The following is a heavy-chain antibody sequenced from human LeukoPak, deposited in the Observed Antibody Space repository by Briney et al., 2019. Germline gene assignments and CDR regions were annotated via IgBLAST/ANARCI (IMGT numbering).Heavy chain of an antibody. CDR3: ANSGSRAWLFPYSFDY. J-gene: IGHJ4*02. Sequence: PGGSLRLSCAASGFTFSSYAMSWVRQAPGKGLEWVSAISGSGGSTYYADSVKGRFTISRDNSKNTLYLQMNSLRAEDTAVYYCANSGSRAWLFPYSFDYWGQGTLVTVSS. CDR1: GFTFSSYA. D-gene: IGHD3-22*01. CDR2: ISGSGGST. V-gene: IGHV3-23*01.